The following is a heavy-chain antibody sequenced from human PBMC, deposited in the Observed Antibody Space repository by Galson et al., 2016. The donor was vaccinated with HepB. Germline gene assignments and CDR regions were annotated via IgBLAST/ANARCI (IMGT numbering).Heavy chain of an antibody. J-gene: IGHJ4*02. Sequence: SLRLSCAASGFTFSDYYMSWVRQAPGKGLEWVSDISSSSAYTKYADSLKGRFTISRDNAKNSLYLQMNSLRVEETAVYYCARRRWGGYCDGDGDSFEYWGQGALVSVSS. CDR2: ISSSSAYT. CDR3: ARRRWGGYCDGDGDSFEY. CDR1: GFTFSDYY. V-gene: IGHV3-11*06. D-gene: IGHD2-21*02.